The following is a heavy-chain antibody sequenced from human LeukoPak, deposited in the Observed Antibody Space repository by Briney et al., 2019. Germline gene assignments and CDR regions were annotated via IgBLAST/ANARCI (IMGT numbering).Heavy chain of an antibody. V-gene: IGHV1-46*01. J-gene: IGHJ4*02. CDR1: ANTFTSYY. CDR3: ARGRAMVVGVNGVPFDY. CDR2: IYPSGDST. Sequence: ASVKVSCKASANTFTSYYIHWVRQAPGQGLEWMGGIYPSGDSTDYAQRFQGRVTMSADASTNTVYMELRSLTSGDTAIYYCARGRAMVVGVNGVPFDYWGQGTLVTVSS. D-gene: IGHD3-10*01.